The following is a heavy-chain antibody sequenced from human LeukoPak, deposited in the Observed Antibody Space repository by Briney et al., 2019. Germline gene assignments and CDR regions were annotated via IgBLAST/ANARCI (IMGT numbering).Heavy chain of an antibody. CDR2: ISGSGGST. CDR3: ASDCSGGSCYSSGY. Sequence: PGGSLRLSCAASGFTFSSYGMSWVRQAPGKGLEWVSAISGSGGSTYYADSVKGRFTISRDNSKNTLYLQMNSLRAEDTAVYYCASDCSGGSCYSSGYWGQGTLVTVSS. D-gene: IGHD2-15*01. J-gene: IGHJ4*02. CDR1: GFTFSSYG. V-gene: IGHV3-23*01.